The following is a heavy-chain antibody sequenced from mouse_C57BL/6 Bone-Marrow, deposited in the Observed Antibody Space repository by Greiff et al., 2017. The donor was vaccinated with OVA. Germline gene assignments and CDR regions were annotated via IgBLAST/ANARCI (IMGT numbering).Heavy chain of an antibody. CDR3: ARNGNYYAMDY. CDR2: IDTNSGGT. D-gene: IGHD4-1*01. V-gene: IGHV1-72*01. Sequence: QVQLQQPGAELVKPGASVKLSCTASGYTFTSYWMHWVKQRPGRGLEWIGRIDTNSGGTKYNEKFKSKATLTVDKPSSTAYMQLSSLTSEDATVYYCARNGNYYAMDYWGQGTSVTVSS. CDR1: GYTFTSYW. J-gene: IGHJ4*01.